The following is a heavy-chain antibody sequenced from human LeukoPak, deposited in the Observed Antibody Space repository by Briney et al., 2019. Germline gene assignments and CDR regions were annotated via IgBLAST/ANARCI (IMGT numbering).Heavy chain of an antibody. J-gene: IGHJ4*02. Sequence: SETLSLTCSVSGGSIGSGSDYWSWIRQPAGKGLEWIGRISTTGSTNYNPSLKNRVTISVDTSRNQFSPKLSSVTAADTAVYYCARETYSGSPPYYFDYWGQGTLVTVSS. V-gene: IGHV4-61*02. D-gene: IGHD3-10*01. CDR3: ARETYSGSPPYYFDY. CDR1: GGSIGSGSDY. CDR2: ISTTGST.